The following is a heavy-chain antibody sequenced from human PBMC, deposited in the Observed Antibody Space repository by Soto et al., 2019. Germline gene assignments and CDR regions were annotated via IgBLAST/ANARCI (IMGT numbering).Heavy chain of an antibody. CDR2: IYSGGST. CDR3: ATRPLLPGAP. J-gene: IGHJ3*01. V-gene: IGHV3-53*01. CDR1: GFTFSSND. D-gene: IGHD3-22*01. Sequence: EVQLVESGGGLIQPGGSLRLSCAASGFTFSSNDMNWVRQAPGKGLEWVSLIYSGGSTYYADSVKGRFTISRDNSKNTLYLHMCTLRADYTAVYYCATRPLLPGAPWGQGTMVTVSS.